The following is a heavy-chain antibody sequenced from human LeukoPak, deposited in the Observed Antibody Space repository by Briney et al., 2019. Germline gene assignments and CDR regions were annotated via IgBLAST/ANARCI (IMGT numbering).Heavy chain of an antibody. CDR2: IYSDNT. Sequence: GGSLRLSCTVSGFTVSSNPMSWVRQAPGKGLEWVSFIYSDNTHYSDSVKGRFTISRDNAKNTLYLQMNSLRAEDTAVYYCARDSSSYYYYYYMDVWGKGTTVTVSS. J-gene: IGHJ6*03. CDR1: GFTVSSNP. D-gene: IGHD6-6*01. V-gene: IGHV3-53*01. CDR3: ARDSSSYYYYYYMDV.